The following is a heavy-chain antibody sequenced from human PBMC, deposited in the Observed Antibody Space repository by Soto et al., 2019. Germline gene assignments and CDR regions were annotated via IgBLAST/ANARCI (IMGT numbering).Heavy chain of an antibody. J-gene: IGHJ4*02. V-gene: IGHV3-48*02. CDR2: ISYSSSTV. D-gene: IGHD2-15*01. Sequence: EVQLVESGGGLVQPGGSLRLSCATSGFTFSTYGMNWVRQAPGKGLEWVSYISYSSSTVYYADSVKGRFTISRDNANRSLYMQMDSLRDEDTAVYYCARDRGRDVYHCLDSWGQGTLVTVSS. CDR1: GFTFSTYG. CDR3: ARDRGRDVYHCLDS.